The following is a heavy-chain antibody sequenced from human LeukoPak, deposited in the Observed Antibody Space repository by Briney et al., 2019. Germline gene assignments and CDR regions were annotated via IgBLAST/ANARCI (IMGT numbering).Heavy chain of an antibody. J-gene: IGHJ4*02. D-gene: IGHD6-19*01. CDR2: IIPIFGTA. CDR3: AREFREAVAGIPFFDY. CDR1: GGTFSSYA. Sequence: SVKVSCKASGGTFSSYAISWVRQAPGQGLEWMGRIIPIFGTANYAQKFQGRVTITTDESTSTAYMELSSLRSEDTAVYYCAREFREAVAGIPFFDYWGQGTLVTVSS. V-gene: IGHV1-69*05.